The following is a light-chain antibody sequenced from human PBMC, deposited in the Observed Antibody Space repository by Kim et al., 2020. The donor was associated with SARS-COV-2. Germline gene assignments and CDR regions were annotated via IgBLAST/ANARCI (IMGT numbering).Light chain of an antibody. V-gene: IGLV1-44*01. Sequence: ELTQPPSASGTPGQRVTISCSGSSSNIGGNTVSWYQQLPGTAPKLLIYSNNQRPSGVPDRFSGSKSDTSASLAISGLQSEDEADYHCAAWDDSLNGVVFGGGTKLTVL. CDR1: SSNIGGNT. CDR3: AAWDDSLNGVV. CDR2: SNN. J-gene: IGLJ2*01.